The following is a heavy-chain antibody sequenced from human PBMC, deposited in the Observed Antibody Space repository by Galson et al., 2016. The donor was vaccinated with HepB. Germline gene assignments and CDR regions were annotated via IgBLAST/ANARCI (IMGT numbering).Heavy chain of an antibody. J-gene: IGHJ5*02. CDR3: ARVTPVAGKNA. CDR1: GFPFNSYA. D-gene: IGHD6-19*01. V-gene: IGHV3-30-3*01. Sequence: SLRLSCAASGFPFNSYAMHWVRQAPGKGLEFVAVISYDGSIKLYAESVKGRFTVSRGNSKNTLYLQLSNLRPEDTAVYYCARVTPVAGKNAWGQGTLVTVSS. CDR2: ISYDGSIK.